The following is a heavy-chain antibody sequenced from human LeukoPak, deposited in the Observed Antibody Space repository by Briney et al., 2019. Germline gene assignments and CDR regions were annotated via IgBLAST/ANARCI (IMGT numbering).Heavy chain of an antibody. V-gene: IGHV3-30*04. CDR1: GFTFNSH. D-gene: IGHD4-17*01. J-gene: IGHJ4*02. CDR2: ISYDGSNK. CDR3: ARQSSVTRSGLDS. Sequence: GGSLRLSCADSGFTFNSHMHWVRQAPGEGLEWVAAISYDGSNKKYGDSVKGRFTISSDDSKNTLYLQMNSLRPEGTAVYYCARQSSVTRSGLDSWGQGTLVTVSS.